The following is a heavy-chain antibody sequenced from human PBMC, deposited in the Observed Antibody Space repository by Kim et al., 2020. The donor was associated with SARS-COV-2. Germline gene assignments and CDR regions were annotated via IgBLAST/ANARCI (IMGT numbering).Heavy chain of an antibody. J-gene: IGHJ4*02. CDR1: GGYIPSGAKF. CDR3: ARGQRLDY. Sequence: SETLSLTCSVSGGYIPSGAKFWTWIRQHPAKGLDWIGYISYSGNPNYSPSLRRRVSISLQTSENQFSLEMTSVTAADTAVYYCARGQRLDYWGQGILVTV. CDR2: ISYSGNP. V-gene: IGHV4-31*03. D-gene: IGHD2-2*01.